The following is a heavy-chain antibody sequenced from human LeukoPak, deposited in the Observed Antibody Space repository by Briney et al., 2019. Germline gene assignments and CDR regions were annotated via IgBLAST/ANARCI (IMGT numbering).Heavy chain of an antibody. CDR2: ISGSGGST. Sequence: GGSLSPSCAASGFTFSTYAMSGVGQPQGKGREWVSAISGSGGSTYYADSVKGRFTISRDNSKNTLYLQMNSLRAEDTAVYYCANHGAATFFDYWGQGTLVTVSS. V-gene: IGHV3-23*01. D-gene: IGHD6-13*01. CDR3: ANHGAATFFDY. J-gene: IGHJ4*02. CDR1: GFTFSTYA.